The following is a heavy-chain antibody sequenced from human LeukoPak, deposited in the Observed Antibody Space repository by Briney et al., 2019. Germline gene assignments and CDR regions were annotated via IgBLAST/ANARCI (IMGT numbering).Heavy chain of an antibody. CDR2: ISSSSSYI. Sequence: PGGSLRLSCAASGFTFSSYSMNWVRQAPGKGLEWVSSISSSSSYIYYADSVRGRFTISRDNAKNSLYLQMNSLRAEDTAVYYCARLMNYDILTGYDYWGQGTLVTVSS. CDR1: GFTFSSYS. J-gene: IGHJ4*02. V-gene: IGHV3-21*01. CDR3: ARLMNYDILTGYDY. D-gene: IGHD3-9*01.